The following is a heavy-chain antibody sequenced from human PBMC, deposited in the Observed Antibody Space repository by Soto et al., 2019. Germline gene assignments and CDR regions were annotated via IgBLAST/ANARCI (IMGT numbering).Heavy chain of an antibody. CDR2: VDPSGTIS. Sequence: EVQLLESGGGLVQPGGSLRLSCAASGFIFSGYSMTWVRQAPGKGLEWVSTVDPSGTISYYADSVKGRFTISRENSNKVLSLQMNSLRADDTAVYYCARRVNLSYPDHWGQGTLVTVSS. V-gene: IGHV3-23*05. CDR1: GFIFSGYS. CDR3: ARRVNLSYPDH. J-gene: IGHJ5*02. D-gene: IGHD3-10*01.